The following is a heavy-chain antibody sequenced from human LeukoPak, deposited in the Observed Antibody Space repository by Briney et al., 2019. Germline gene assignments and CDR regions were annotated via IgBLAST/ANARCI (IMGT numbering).Heavy chain of an antibody. D-gene: IGHD6-19*01. V-gene: IGHV3-48*03. CDR1: GFTFRSYE. CDR3: ARREVAGYFDY. J-gene: IGHJ4*02. CDR2: LSSSGSAF. Sequence: GGSLRLSCEDSGFTFRSYEMNWVRQAPGKGLEWIAYLSSSGSAFSYADSVKGRFTIARDNAKNSVYLEMNSLRADDTAVYYCARREVAGYFDYWGQGTLVTVSS.